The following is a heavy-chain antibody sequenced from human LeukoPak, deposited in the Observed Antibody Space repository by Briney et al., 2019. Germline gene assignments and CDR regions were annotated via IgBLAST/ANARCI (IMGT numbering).Heavy chain of an antibody. D-gene: IGHD1-26*01. CDR3: ARDPRCWEQI. Sequence: PGGSLRLSCAASGFTFSTYAMNWVRQAPGKGLEWVSSISDSGASTYYADSVRGRFTISRDNSKNTLYLQMTSLRADDTAVYYCARDPRCWEQIWGQGTMVTVSS. CDR2: ISDSGAST. J-gene: IGHJ3*02. V-gene: IGHV3-23*01. CDR1: GFTFSTYA.